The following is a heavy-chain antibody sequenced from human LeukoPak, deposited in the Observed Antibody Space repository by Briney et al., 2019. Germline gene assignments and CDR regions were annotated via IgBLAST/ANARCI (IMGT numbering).Heavy chain of an antibody. V-gene: IGHV3-66*01. CDR2: IYSGGST. CDR1: GFTVSSNY. J-gene: IGHJ4*02. Sequence: PGGSLRLSCAASGFTVSSNYMSWVRQAPGKGLEWVSVIYSGGSTYYADSVRGRFTISRDNSKNTLYLQMNSLRAEDTAVYYCVRDVDSSGYYSDYWGQGTLVTVSS. CDR3: VRDVDSSGYYSDY. D-gene: IGHD3-22*01.